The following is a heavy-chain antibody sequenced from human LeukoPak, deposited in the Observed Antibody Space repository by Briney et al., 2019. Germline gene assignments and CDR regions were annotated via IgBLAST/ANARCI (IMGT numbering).Heavy chain of an antibody. CDR2: ISSSGSTI. Sequence: GGSLRLSCAASGFTFSDYYMSWIRQAPGKGLEWVSYISSSGSTIYYADSVKGRFTISRDNAKNSLYLQMNSLRAEDTALYYCAKDKRSAVVAATVFDYWGQGTLVTVSS. V-gene: IGHV3-11*01. J-gene: IGHJ4*02. D-gene: IGHD2-15*01. CDR1: GFTFSDYY. CDR3: AKDKRSAVVAATVFDY.